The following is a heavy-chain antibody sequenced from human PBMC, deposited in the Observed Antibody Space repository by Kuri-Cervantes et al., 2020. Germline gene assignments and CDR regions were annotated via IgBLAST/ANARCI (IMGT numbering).Heavy chain of an antibody. J-gene: IGHJ2*01. CDR2: IYYSGST. CDR3: ARDSYYYDSSGKRNWYFDL. CDR1: GGSISSYY. V-gene: IGHV4-59*01. D-gene: IGHD3-22*01. Sequence: LETLSLTCTVSGGSISSYYWSWIRQPPGKGLEWIGYIYYSGSTNYNPSLKSRVTISVDTSKNQFSLKLSSVTAADTAVYYCARDSYYYDSSGKRNWYFDLWGRGTLVTVSS.